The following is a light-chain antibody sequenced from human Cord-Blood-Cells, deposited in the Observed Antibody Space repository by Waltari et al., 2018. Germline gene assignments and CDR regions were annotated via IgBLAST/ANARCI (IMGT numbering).Light chain of an antibody. CDR3: QQYYSTPWT. Sequence: DIVMTQYSDALAVPLCARATIHCKSGPSVLYRSNNKNYLDWYQQIPGQPPKLLIYWGSTRESGVPGRVSGIRSGTDFTVTISSLQAEDVAVYDCQQYYSTPWTFGQGTKVEIK. J-gene: IGKJ1*01. CDR2: WGS. V-gene: IGKV4-1*01. CDR1: PSVLYRSNNKNY.